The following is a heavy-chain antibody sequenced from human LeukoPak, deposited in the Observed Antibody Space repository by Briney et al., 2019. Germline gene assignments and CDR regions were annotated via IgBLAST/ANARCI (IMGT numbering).Heavy chain of an antibody. D-gene: IGHD6-13*01. V-gene: IGHV4-34*01. J-gene: IGHJ6*02. CDR2: INHSGST. CDR1: GGSLSGYY. CDR3: ARTFGYSSPPGYGMDV. Sequence: SETLSLTWAVYGGSLSGYYWSWIRQPPGKGRGWIGEINHSGSTNYNPTLKSRVTISVDTSKNQFSLKLSSVTAADTAVYYCARTFGYSSPPGYGMDVWGQGTTVTVSS.